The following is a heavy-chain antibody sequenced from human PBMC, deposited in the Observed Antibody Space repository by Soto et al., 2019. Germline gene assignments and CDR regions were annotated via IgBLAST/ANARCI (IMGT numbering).Heavy chain of an antibody. D-gene: IGHD5-12*01. V-gene: IGHV4-39*01. CDR2: IYYSGST. J-gene: IGHJ6*03. CDR3: ARRNSGYDFSGYYYYMDV. Sequence: SETLSLTCTVSGGSISSSSYYWGWIRQPPGKGLEWIGSIYYSGSTYYNPSLKSRVTISVDTSKNPFSLKLSSVTAADTAVYYCARRNSGYDFSGYYYYMDVWGKGTTVTVSS. CDR1: GGSISSSSYY.